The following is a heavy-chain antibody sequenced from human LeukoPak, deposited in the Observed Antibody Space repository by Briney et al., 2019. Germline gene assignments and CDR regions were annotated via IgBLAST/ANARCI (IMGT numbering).Heavy chain of an antibody. D-gene: IGHD5-18*01. J-gene: IGHJ3*02. CDR2: IYPGDSDT. CDR3: ARRIDTAMAWDAFDI. CDR1: GYSFTSYW. V-gene: IGHV5-51*01. Sequence: GESLKISCKGSGYSFTSYWIGWVRQVPGKGLEWMGIIYPGDSDTRYSPSFQGQVTISADKSISTAYLQWSSPKASDTAMYYCARRIDTAMAWDAFDIWGQGTMVTVSS.